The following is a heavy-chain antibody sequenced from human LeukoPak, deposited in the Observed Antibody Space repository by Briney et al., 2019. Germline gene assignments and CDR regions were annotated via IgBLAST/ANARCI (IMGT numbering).Heavy chain of an antibody. D-gene: IGHD6-13*01. CDR2: IYYSGSI. CDR3: ARAPPFIATPSEFDY. Sequence: SETLSLTCTVSGGSISSYYWSWIRQPPGKGLEWIGYIYYSGSINYNPSLKSRVTISVDTSKNQFSLKLSSVTAADTAVYYCARAPPFIATPSEFDYWGQGTLVTVSS. J-gene: IGHJ4*02. CDR1: GGSISSYY. V-gene: IGHV4-59*01.